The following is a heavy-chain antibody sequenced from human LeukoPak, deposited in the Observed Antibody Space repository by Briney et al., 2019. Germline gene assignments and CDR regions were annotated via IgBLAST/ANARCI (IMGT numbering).Heavy chain of an antibody. CDR3: ARDLRVGATNDASEI. J-gene: IGHJ3*02. CDR2: ISSGSSYT. CDR1: GFTYSDYY. D-gene: IGHD1-26*01. Sequence: GGSLRLSCAASGFTYSDYYMSWIRQAPGKGLEWVSYISSGSSYTNYADSVKGRFTISRDNAKNSLYLQMNSLRPEDTAVYYCARDLRVGATNDASEIWGQGTTVTVSS. V-gene: IGHV3-11*05.